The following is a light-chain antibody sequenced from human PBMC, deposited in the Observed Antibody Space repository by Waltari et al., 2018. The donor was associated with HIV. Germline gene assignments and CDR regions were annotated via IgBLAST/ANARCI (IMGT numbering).Light chain of an antibody. CDR1: QGIRND. Sequence: DVQMTQSPSSLSASVGDRVTITCRASQGIRNDLGWYQQKPGKAPKRLMYAASQSGVPSRFSGSGSGTEFTLTISSLQPEDFATYYCLQTFTTPLTFGPGTKVDIK. V-gene: IGKV1-17*01. CDR3: LQTFTTPLT. J-gene: IGKJ3*01. CDR2: AAS.